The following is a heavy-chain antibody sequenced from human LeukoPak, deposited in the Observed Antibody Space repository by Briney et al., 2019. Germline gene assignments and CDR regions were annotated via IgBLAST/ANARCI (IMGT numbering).Heavy chain of an antibody. Sequence: PGGSLRLSCAASGFTFSSYGMHWVRQAPGKGLEWVAVISYDGSNKYYADSVKGRFTISRDSSKNTLYLQMNSLRAEDTAVYYCAKDPTIFGVVTPPNVWFDPWGQGTLVTVSS. J-gene: IGHJ5*02. V-gene: IGHV3-30*18. CDR1: GFTFSSYG. D-gene: IGHD3-3*01. CDR2: ISYDGSNK. CDR3: AKDPTIFGVVTPPNVWFDP.